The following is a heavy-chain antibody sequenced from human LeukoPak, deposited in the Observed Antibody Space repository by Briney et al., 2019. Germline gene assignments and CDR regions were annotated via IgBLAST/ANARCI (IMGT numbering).Heavy chain of an antibody. Sequence: GRSLRLSCAASGFTFDDYAMHWVRQAPGKGLEWVSGISWNSGSIGYADSVKGRFTISRDNAKNSLYLQMNSLRAEDTALYYCAKGEVGATPGAFDYWAREPWSPSPQ. J-gene: IGHJ4*02. CDR1: GFTFDDYA. CDR3: AKGEVGATPGAFDY. V-gene: IGHV3-9*01. CDR2: ISWNSGSI. D-gene: IGHD1-26*01.